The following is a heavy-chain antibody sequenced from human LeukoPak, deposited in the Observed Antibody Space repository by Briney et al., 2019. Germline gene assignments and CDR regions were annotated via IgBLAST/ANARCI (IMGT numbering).Heavy chain of an antibody. Sequence: ASVTVSCTASGYTFTSYGISWVRQAPGQGLEWMGWISAYNGNTNYAQKLQGRGTMTTDTATSTAYMELRSLRSDDTAVYYCSRSDYYGSGSYPDYWGQGTLVTVSS. J-gene: IGHJ4*02. D-gene: IGHD3-10*01. CDR3: SRSDYYGSGSYPDY. CDR2: ISAYNGNT. CDR1: GYTFTSYG. V-gene: IGHV1-18*01.